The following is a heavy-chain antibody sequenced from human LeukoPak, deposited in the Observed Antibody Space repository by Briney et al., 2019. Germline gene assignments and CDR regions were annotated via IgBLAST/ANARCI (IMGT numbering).Heavy chain of an antibody. CDR1: GFTFDDYA. CDR2: ISWNSGSI. CDR3: ARDPTIVVVPAAIGGY. J-gene: IGHJ4*02. D-gene: IGHD2-2*01. V-gene: IGHV3-9*01. Sequence: GGSLRLSCAASGFTFDDYAMHWVRQAPGKGLEWVSGISWNSGSIGYADSVKGRFTISRDNAKNSLYLQMNSLRAEDTAVYYCARDPTIVVVPAAIGGYWGQGTLVTVSS.